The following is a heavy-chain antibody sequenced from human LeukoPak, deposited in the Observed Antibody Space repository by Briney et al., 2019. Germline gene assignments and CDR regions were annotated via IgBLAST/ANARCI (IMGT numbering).Heavy chain of an antibody. CDR3: AREASGYSYGLDAFDI. CDR2: MNPNSGNT. D-gene: IGHD5-18*01. V-gene: IGHV1-8*01. J-gene: IGHJ3*02. CDR1: GYTFTSYD. Sequence: GASVKVSCKASGYTFTSYDINWVRQATGQGLEWMGWMNPNSGNTGYAQKFQGRVTMTRNTSISTAYVELSSLRSEDTAVYYCAREASGYSYGLDAFDIWGQGTTVTVSS.